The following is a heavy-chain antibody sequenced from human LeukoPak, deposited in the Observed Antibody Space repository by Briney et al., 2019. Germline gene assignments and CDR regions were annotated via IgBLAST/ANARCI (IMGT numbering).Heavy chain of an antibody. CDR2: IYHSGST. Sequence: PSQTLSLTCAVSGGSISSGGYSWSWIRQPPGKGLQWNGYIYHSGSTYYNPSLKSRVTISVYRSKNQFSLKLSSVTAADTAVYYCARGSKPSIVVVPAGAFDIWGQGTMVTVSS. J-gene: IGHJ3*02. D-gene: IGHD2-2*01. CDR1: GGSISSGGYS. CDR3: ARGSKPSIVVVPAGAFDI. V-gene: IGHV4-30-2*01.